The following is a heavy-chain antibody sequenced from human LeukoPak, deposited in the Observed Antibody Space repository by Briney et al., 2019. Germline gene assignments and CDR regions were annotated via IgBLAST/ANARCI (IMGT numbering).Heavy chain of an antibody. CDR2: IKQDGSEK. Sequence: GGSLRLSCAASGFTFSSYWMSWVRQAPGKGLEWVANIKQDGSEKYYVDSVKGRFTISRDNAKNSLYLQMNSLRAEDTAVYYCARADGDYVEYFDYWGRGTLVTVSS. J-gene: IGHJ4*02. CDR3: ARADGDYVEYFDY. V-gene: IGHV3-7*01. CDR1: GFTFSSYW. D-gene: IGHD4-17*01.